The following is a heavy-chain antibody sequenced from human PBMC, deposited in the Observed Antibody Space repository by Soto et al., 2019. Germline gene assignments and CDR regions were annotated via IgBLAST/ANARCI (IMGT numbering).Heavy chain of an antibody. CDR1: GFTFSGSS. V-gene: IGHV3-23*01. Sequence: GGSLRISCAASGFTFSGSSMNWVRQAPGKGVEWVSAISGGGGSTYYADSVKGRFTISRDNAKNSLYLQMNSLRAEDTAVYYCARDLEHYDFLSGYDTDPYYMDVWGKGTTVTVSS. J-gene: IGHJ6*03. CDR3: ARDLEHYDFLSGYDTDPYYMDV. CDR2: ISGGGGST. D-gene: IGHD3-3*01.